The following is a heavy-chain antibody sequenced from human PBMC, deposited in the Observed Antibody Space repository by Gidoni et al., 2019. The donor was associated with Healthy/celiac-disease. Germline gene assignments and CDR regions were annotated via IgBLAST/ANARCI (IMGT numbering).Heavy chain of an antibody. D-gene: IGHD3-10*01. CDR1: GYSISSGYY. J-gene: IGHJ4*02. CDR3: ARESGELSPIVVDY. CDR2: IYHSGST. V-gene: IGHV4-38-2*02. Sequence: QVQLQESGPGLVKPSETLSLTCAVSGYSISSGYYWGWIRQPPGKGLEWIGSIYHSGSTYYNPSLKSRVTISVDTSKNQFSLKLSSVTAADTAVYYCARESGELSPIVVDYWGQGTLVTVSS.